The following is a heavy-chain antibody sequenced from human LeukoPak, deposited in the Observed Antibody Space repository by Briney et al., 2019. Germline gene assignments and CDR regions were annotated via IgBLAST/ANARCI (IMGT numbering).Heavy chain of an antibody. D-gene: IGHD3-10*01. CDR1: GFSFSSYG. Sequence: GGSLRLSCAASGFSFSSYGMHWVRQAPGKGLEWVSYISSRSSSIYYADSVKGRFTISRDNAKNSLYLQMNSLRAEDTAVYYCARDTYGSGNYYNAPLDYWGQGTLVTVSS. J-gene: IGHJ4*02. CDR2: ISSRSSSI. V-gene: IGHV3-48*01. CDR3: ARDTYGSGNYYNAPLDY.